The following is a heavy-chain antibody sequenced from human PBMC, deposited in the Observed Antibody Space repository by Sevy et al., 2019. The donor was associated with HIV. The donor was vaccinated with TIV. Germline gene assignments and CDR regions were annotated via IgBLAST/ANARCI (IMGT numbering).Heavy chain of an antibody. V-gene: IGHV3-7*02. Sequence: GGSLRLSCAASGFTFSGYWMSWVRQAPGKGLEWVANINQDGGDKYYVDAGKGRFTISGDNAKNSLYLQMNSLTAEDTALYYCVRVITFGELGNWFDPWGQGTLVTVSS. CDR1: GFTFSGYW. J-gene: IGHJ5*02. D-gene: IGHD3-10*02. CDR3: VRVITFGELGNWFDP. CDR2: INQDGGDK.